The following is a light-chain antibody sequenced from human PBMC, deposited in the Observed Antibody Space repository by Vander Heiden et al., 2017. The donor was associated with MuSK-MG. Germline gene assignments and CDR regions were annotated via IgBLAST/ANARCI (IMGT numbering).Light chain of an antibody. V-gene: IGLV1-40*01. Sequence: QSVLTQPPPVSGAPGQTVTISCTGSSSNIGAGYDVHWYQQLPGTAPKLLIYGNSNRPSGVPDRFSGSKSGTSASLAITGLQAEDEADYYCQSYDSSLRGKVFGTGTKVTVL. CDR2: GNS. J-gene: IGLJ1*01. CDR1: SSNIGAGYD. CDR3: QSYDSSLRGKV.